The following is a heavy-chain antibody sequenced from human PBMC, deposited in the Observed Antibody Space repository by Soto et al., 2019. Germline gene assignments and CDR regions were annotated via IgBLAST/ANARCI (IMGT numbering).Heavy chain of an antibody. CDR1: GFTFSTYE. CDR2: ISVSGNII. V-gene: IGHV3-48*03. J-gene: IGHJ4*02. D-gene: IGHD2-2*01. CDR3: VRDTMRASAAASLDY. Sequence: PGGSLRLSCAAPGFTFSTYEFNWVRQAPGRGLEWISYISVSGNIIKYAESVKGRFTISRDNAENSLHLHMNHLRVDDTALYFCVRDTMRASAAASLDYWGQGTQVTVS.